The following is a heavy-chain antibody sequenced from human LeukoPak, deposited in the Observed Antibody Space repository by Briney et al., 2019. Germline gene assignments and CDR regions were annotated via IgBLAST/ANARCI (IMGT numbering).Heavy chain of an antibody. CDR3: ARARGGIRFDY. CDR1: GFTVSSNY. D-gene: IGHD3-16*01. Sequence: EGSLRLSCAASGFTVSSNYMSWVRQAPGKGLEWVSVIYSGGSTYYADSVKGRFTISRDNSKNTLYLQMNSLRAEDTAVYYCARARGGIRFDYWGQGTLVTVSS. CDR2: IYSGGST. J-gene: IGHJ4*02. V-gene: IGHV3-53*01.